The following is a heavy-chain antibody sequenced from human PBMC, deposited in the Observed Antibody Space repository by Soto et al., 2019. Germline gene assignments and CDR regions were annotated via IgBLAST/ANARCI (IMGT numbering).Heavy chain of an antibody. CDR1: EFNIRGYA. CDR2: ISGSGGST. Sequence: VGSKILSCRASEFNIRGYAMSWVSKETGKGLEWVSAISGSGGSTYYADSVKGRFTISRDNSKNTLYLQMNSLRAEDTAVYYCAKPGEDIVLVPAAAFDYWGQGTLVTVSS. CDR3: AKPGEDIVLVPAAAFDY. V-gene: IGHV3-23*01. J-gene: IGHJ4*02. D-gene: IGHD2-2*01.